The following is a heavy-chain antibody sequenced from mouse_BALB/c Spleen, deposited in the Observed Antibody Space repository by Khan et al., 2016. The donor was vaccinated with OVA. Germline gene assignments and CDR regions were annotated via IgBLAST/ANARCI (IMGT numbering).Heavy chain of an antibody. V-gene: IGHV1-4*01. CDR2: INPSNCYT. CDR3: VRDGAYYRNDGWFAY. CDR1: FYTFTSYT. D-gene: IGHD2-14*01. Sequence: QVQLQQSVSELSIPFASVKMSFTASFYTFTSYTIHLITQIPGHVLALICYINPSNCYTNYNHKFKDTSTLTADKSSTTAYMQLSSLTSDDSAVXNCVRDGAYYRNDGWFAYWGQGTLVTGSA. J-gene: IGHJ3*01.